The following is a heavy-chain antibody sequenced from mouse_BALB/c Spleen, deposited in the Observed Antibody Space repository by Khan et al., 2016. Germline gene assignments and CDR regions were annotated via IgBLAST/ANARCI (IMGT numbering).Heavy chain of an antibody. Sequence: QIQLVQSGPELKKPGETVKISCKASGYTFTDYSMHWVKQAPGKGLKWMGWINTETGEPTYADDFKGRFAFSLETSASTAYLQINNLKNEDTATYFCARAYGNYVGFAYWGQGTLVTVSA. D-gene: IGHD2-1*01. V-gene: IGHV9-2-1*01. CDR1: GYTFTDYS. CDR3: ARAYGNYVGFAY. J-gene: IGHJ3*01. CDR2: INTETGEP.